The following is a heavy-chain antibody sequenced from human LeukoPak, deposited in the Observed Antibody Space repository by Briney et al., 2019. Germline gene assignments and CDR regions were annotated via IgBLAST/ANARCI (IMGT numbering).Heavy chain of an antibody. CDR1: GDSVSSNTAA. Sequence: SQTLSLTCVISGDSVSSNTAAWNWIRQSPSKGLEWLGRTYYRSKWYIDYAVSVESRITINPDTSKNQFSLQLNSVTPEDTAMYYCARDPYFNWLYYFDYWGQGTLVTVSS. V-gene: IGHV6-1*01. D-gene: IGHD3-22*01. CDR2: TYYRSKWYI. J-gene: IGHJ4*02. CDR3: ARDPYFNWLYYFDY.